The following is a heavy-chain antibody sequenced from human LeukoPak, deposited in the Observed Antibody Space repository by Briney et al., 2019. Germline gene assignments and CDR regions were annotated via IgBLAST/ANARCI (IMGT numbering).Heavy chain of an antibody. CDR1: GGTFSSYA. Sequence: SVKVSCKASGGTFSSYAISWVRQAPGQGLEWMGRIIPILGIANYAQKFQGRVTITADKSTSTAYMELSSLRSEDTAVYYCARAIGASGLGDYWGQGTLVTVSS. CDR3: ARAIGASGLGDY. CDR2: IIPILGIA. D-gene: IGHD3-22*01. J-gene: IGHJ4*02. V-gene: IGHV1-69*04.